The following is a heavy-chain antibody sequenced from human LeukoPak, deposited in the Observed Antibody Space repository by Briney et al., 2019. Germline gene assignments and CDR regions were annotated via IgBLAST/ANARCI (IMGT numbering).Heavy chain of an antibody. CDR3: ARGRGWVVGTITHDY. CDR1: GGSFSGYY. J-gene: IGHJ4*02. CDR2: INHSEST. V-gene: IGHV4-34*01. D-gene: IGHD1-26*01. Sequence: PSETLSLTCAVYGGSFSGYYWSWIRQPPGKGLEWIGEINHSESTNYNPSLKSRVTISVDTSKNQFSLKLSSVTAADTAVYYCARGRGWVVGTITHDYWGQGTLVTVSS.